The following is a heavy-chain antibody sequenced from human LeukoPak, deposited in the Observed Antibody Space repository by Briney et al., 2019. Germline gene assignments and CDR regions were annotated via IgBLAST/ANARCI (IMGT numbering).Heavy chain of an antibody. D-gene: IGHD3-16*01. CDR3: ARDNDSRDPPHFDY. J-gene: IGHJ4*02. CDR1: GGTFNSYA. CDR2: IIPIFGTT. V-gene: IGHV1-69*06. Sequence: AAVKVSCKASGGTFNSYAISWVRQAPGQGLEWMGGIIPIFGTTNYARKFRGRVTLTADKSTRTAYMELSSLRSEDTAVYYCARDNDSRDPPHFDYWGQGTLVTVSS.